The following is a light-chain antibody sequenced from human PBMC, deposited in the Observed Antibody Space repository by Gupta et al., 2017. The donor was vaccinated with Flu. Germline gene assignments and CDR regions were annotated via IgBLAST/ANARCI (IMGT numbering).Light chain of an antibody. J-gene: IGKJ4*01. CDR1: QSISSY. CDR2: AAS. Sequence: DIHRTQAPSSLSGSLGDRVTINCRASQSISSYLDWYQQKPGKAPKLPIYAASSLQSGVPSRFSGSGSGTDFTLTISRLQPEDFATYYCQQSYSTPLTFGGGTKVEIK. V-gene: IGKV1-39*01. CDR3: QQSYSTPLT.